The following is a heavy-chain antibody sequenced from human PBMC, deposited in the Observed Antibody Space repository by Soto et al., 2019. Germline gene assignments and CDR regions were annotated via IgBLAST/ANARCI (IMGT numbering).Heavy chain of an antibody. CDR1: GYTFTSYD. CDR2: MNPNSGNT. D-gene: IGHD6-25*01. Sequence: QVQLVQSGAEVKKPGASVKVSCKASGYTFTSYDINWVRQATGQGLEWMGWMNPNSGNTGYAQKFQGRVTMTRNNSISTAYIELSSLGSEGTAVYYCARGPSRRLPKRGGGNWFDPWGQGTLVTVFS. CDR3: ARGPSRRLPKRGGGNWFDP. V-gene: IGHV1-8*01. J-gene: IGHJ5*02.